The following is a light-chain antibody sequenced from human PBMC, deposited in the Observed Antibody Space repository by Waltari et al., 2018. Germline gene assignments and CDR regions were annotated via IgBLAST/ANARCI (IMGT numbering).Light chain of an antibody. CDR3: SSYTSSSTLV. J-gene: IGLJ3*02. CDR2: DVS. V-gene: IGLV2-14*01. Sequence: QSALTQPASVSGSPGQSITISCTGTSSDVGGYNYVSWYQQHPGKAPKLMIYDVSNRPACVSDRFSSSKSGNTASLTISVLQAEDEADYYCSSYTSSSTLVFGGGTKLTVL. CDR1: SSDVGGYNY.